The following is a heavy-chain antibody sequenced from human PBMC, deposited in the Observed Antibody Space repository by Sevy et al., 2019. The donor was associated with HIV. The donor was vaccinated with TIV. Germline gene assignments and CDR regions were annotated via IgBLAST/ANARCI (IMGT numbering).Heavy chain of an antibody. J-gene: IGHJ4*02. CDR1: GYTFTGYY. Sequence: ASVKVSCKASGYTFTGYYMHWMRQTPGQGLEWVGWINTLSGGTNYAQKFQGRATMTRDTSISTAYMEVTRLRSDDTAVFYCARGFSGYDLFPSGFDYWGQGTLVTVSS. CDR2: INTLSGGT. V-gene: IGHV1-2*02. D-gene: IGHD5-12*01. CDR3: ARGFSGYDLFPSGFDY.